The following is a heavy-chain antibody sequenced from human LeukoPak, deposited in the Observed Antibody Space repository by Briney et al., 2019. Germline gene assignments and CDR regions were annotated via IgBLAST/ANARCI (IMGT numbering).Heavy chain of an antibody. D-gene: IGHD3-10*01. J-gene: IGHJ6*03. CDR1: GGSISSYY. Sequence: PSETLSLTCILSGGSISSYYWSWIRQPPGKGLGCVGYTYYSGSTNYNPSLKSRVTISVDTSNNQFSPKLSSVTAADTAVYYCATSHRGSGSYYYYYYYYMDVWGKGTTVTVSS. V-gene: IGHV4-59*01. CDR3: ATSHRGSGSYYYYYYYYMDV. CDR2: TYYSGST.